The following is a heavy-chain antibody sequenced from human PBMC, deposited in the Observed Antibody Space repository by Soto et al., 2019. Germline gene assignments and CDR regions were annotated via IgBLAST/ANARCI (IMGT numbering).Heavy chain of an antibody. Sequence: QVQLVQSGAEVKKPGASVKVSCKASGYTFTSYAINWVRQATGQGLEWMGWMNPNSGNTGYAQKFQGRVTMTRNNSMSTAYMELSSLRSEDTAVYYCARVSTMVRGVTPYYYYGMDVWGQGTTVTVSS. V-gene: IGHV1-8*01. J-gene: IGHJ6*02. CDR3: ARVSTMVRGVTPYYYYGMDV. CDR1: GYTFTSYA. CDR2: MNPNSGNT. D-gene: IGHD3-10*01.